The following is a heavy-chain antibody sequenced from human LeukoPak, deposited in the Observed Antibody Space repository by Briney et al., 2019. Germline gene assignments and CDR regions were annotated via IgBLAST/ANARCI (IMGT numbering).Heavy chain of an antibody. CDR2: IDPNNGDT. CDR1: AYTFIDYY. D-gene: IGHD4/OR15-4a*01. CDR3: AKRSRDVLDAADI. J-gene: IGHJ3*02. Sequence: GASVKVSCKASAYTFIDYYLHEVRQAPGQGLEWMGWIDPNNGDTKYAQKFQGRVTMTRDRSISTAYMELSRLTSDDTAVYYCAKRSRDVLDAADIEGRGPRVIVSS. V-gene: IGHV1-2*02.